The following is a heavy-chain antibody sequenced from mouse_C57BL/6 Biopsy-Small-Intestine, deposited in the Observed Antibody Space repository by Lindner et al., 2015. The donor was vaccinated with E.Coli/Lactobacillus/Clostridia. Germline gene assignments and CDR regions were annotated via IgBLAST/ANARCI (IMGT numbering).Heavy chain of an antibody. V-gene: IGHV1-63*01. D-gene: IGHD1-3*01. CDR2: IFPGGVYT. CDR3: ARSHYTGSFDY. CDR1: GYTFTNYW. Sequence: VQLQESGAALVRPGTSVKMSCRASGYTFTNYWIGWAKQRPGHGLEWIGDIFPGGVYTNYTEKFKDKATLSVDKSSNTAYIQFSSLTSEDSAIYYCARSHYTGSFDYWGQGTTLTVSS. J-gene: IGHJ2*01.